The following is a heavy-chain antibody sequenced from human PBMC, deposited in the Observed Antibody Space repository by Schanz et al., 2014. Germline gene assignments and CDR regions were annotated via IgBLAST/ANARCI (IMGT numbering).Heavy chain of an antibody. Sequence: QGQLVQSGAEAKKPGASVKVSCKASGYTFTSYGITWVRQAPGQGLEWMGWMNSKTGNTGYAQRFQGRVTMTRNTSITTAYLELSSLRYGDAADYYCTKGRTFRRWGQGTLVTVSS. V-gene: IGHV1-8*01. CDR1: GYTFTSYG. J-gene: IGHJ4*02. D-gene: IGHD3-16*01. CDR2: MNSKTGNT. CDR3: TKGRTFRR.